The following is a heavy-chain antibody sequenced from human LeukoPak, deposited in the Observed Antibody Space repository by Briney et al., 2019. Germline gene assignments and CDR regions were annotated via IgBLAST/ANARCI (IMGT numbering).Heavy chain of an antibody. CDR1: GGTFSSYA. D-gene: IGHD5-24*01. CDR3: AAVEMATINQRLYFDY. CDR2: IIPILGIA. Sequence: SVSVSCKASGGTFSSYAISWVRQAPGQGLEWMGRIIPILGIANYAQKFQGRVTITADKSTSTAYMELSSLRSEDTAVYYCAAVEMATINQRLYFDYWGQGTLVTVSS. V-gene: IGHV1-69*04. J-gene: IGHJ4*02.